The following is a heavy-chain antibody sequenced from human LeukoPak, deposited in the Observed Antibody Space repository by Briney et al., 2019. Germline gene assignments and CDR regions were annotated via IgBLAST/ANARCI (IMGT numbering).Heavy chain of an antibody. CDR3: ARGGLGYCSGGSCPTSWFDP. V-gene: IGHV1-18*04. D-gene: IGHD2-15*01. J-gene: IGHJ5*02. CDR2: ISAYNGNT. CDR1: GYTFTDYY. Sequence: ASVKVSCKASGYTFTDYYMHWVRQAPGQGLEWMGWISAYNGNTNYVQKLQGRVTMTTDTSTTTAYMELRSLRSDDTAVYYCARGGLGYCSGGSCPTSWFDPWGQGTLVIVSS.